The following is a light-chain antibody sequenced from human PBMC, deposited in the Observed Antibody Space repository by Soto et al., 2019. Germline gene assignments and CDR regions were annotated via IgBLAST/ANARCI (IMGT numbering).Light chain of an antibody. V-gene: IGKV1-9*01. Sequence: IQLTQSPSSLSASVGDRVTFTCRASEDISSYLVWYQQKPGAAPKLLIYAASALHSGVPSRFSGSGSGTDFTLTISSLHPEDFAVYFCQQFKNYPITFGQGTLLEIK. CDR1: EDISSY. CDR2: AAS. CDR3: QQFKNYPIT. J-gene: IGKJ5*01.